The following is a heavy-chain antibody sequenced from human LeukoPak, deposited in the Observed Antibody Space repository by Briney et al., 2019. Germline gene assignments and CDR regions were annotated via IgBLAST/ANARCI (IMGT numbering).Heavy chain of an antibody. CDR1: GFTFSSYE. Sequence: RGSLRLSCAASGFTFSSYEMNWVRQAPGKGLEWVSAISGSGGSTYYADSVKGRFTISRDNSKNTLYLQMHSLRAEDTAVYYCAGRGSGSYFDYWGQGTLVTVSS. D-gene: IGHD3-10*01. CDR2: ISGSGGST. V-gene: IGHV3-23*01. J-gene: IGHJ4*02. CDR3: AGRGSGSYFDY.